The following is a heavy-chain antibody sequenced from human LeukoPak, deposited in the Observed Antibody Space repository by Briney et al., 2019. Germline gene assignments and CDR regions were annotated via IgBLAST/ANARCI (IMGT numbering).Heavy chain of an antibody. CDR1: GFTFSSCS. D-gene: IGHD4-23*01. Sequence: GGSLRLSCAASGFTFSSCSMNWVRQAPGKGLEWVSSISSSSSYIYYADSVKGRFTISRDNAKNSLYLQMNSLRAEDTAFYYCAKDHGGNYWFFDLWGRGTLVTVSS. CDR3: AKDHGGNYWFFDL. V-gene: IGHV3-21*04. J-gene: IGHJ2*01. CDR2: ISSSSSYI.